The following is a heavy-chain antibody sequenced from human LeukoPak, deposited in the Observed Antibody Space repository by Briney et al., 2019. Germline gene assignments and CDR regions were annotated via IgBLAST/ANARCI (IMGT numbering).Heavy chain of an antibody. CDR1: GFTFSSYA. Sequence: GGSLRLSCAASGFTFSSYAMHWVRQAPGKGLEWVAVISYDGSNKYYADSVKGRFTISRDNSKNTLYLQMNSLRAEDTAVYYCARGGLLWFGELLPFDYWGQGTLVTVSS. D-gene: IGHD3-10*01. CDR3: ARGGLLWFGELLPFDY. V-gene: IGHV3-30*04. J-gene: IGHJ4*02. CDR2: ISYDGSNK.